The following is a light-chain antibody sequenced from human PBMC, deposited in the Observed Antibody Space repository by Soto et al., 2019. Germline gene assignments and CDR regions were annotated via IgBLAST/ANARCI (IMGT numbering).Light chain of an antibody. V-gene: IGKV3-15*01. J-gene: IGKJ4*01. Sequence: EIVMTQSPATLSVSPGERATLSCRASQSVSNNLAWYQQKPGQPPRLLIYGASTRATGFPARFSGGGSGTDFTLTISNLQSEDFAVYYCQQYHKWPLTFGGGTKVEIK. CDR2: GAS. CDR1: QSVSNN. CDR3: QQYHKWPLT.